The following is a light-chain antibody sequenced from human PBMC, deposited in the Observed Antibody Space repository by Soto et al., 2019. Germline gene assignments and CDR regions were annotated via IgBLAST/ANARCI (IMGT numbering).Light chain of an antibody. V-gene: IGLV1-40*01. Sequence: QPVLTQPPSVSGAPGQRVTISCTGSSSNIGAGYDVHWYQQLPGTAPKLLIYGNNNRPSGVPDRFSGFKSGTSASLAITGLQAEDEAHYYCQSFDSSLRGGVFGGGTKVTVL. CDR2: GNN. J-gene: IGLJ2*01. CDR1: SSNIGAGYD. CDR3: QSFDSSLRGGV.